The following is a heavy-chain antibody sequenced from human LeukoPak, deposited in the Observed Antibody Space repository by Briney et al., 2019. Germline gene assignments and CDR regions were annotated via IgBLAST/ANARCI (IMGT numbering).Heavy chain of an antibody. CDR3: ARDRYYYDSSGQEGSMDV. CDR1: GGTFSSYA. J-gene: IGHJ6*02. V-gene: IGHV1-69*04. CDR2: IIPILGIA. Sequence: SVKLSCKASGGTFSSYAISWVRQAPGQGLEWMGRIIPILGIANYAQKFQGRVTITADKSTSTAYMELSSLRSEDTAVYYCARDRYYYDSSGQEGSMDVWGQGTTVTVSS. D-gene: IGHD3-22*01.